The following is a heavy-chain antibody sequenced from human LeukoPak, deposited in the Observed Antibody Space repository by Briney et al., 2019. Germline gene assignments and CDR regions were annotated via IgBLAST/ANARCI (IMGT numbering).Heavy chain of an antibody. D-gene: IGHD2-15*01. CDR3: AKDGYCSGGSCYGNFFDR. Sequence: GGSLRLSCAASGFSFLHYGMHWVRQAPGKGLEWVAFISSDGSKEYYADSVKGRFTISRDNSKNTLYLHVNSPRAEDTAVFFCAKDGYCSGGSCYGNFFDRWGQGTLVTVSS. CDR1: GFSFLHYG. J-gene: IGHJ4*02. CDR2: ISSDGSKE. V-gene: IGHV3-30*18.